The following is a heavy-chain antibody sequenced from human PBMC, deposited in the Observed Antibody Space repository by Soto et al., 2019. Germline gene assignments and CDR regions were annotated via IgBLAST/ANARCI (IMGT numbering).Heavy chain of an antibody. CDR1: GYSFTSYW. V-gene: IGHV5-10-1*01. CDR2: IDPSDSYT. D-gene: IGHD6-13*01. J-gene: IGHJ5*02. CDR3: ARHPYSSSWYSGGWFDP. Sequence: PGESLKISCKGSGYSFTSYWISWVRQMPGEGLEWMGRIDPSDSYTNYSPSFQGHVTISADKSISTAYLQWSSLKASDTAMYYCARHPYSSSWYSGGWFDPWGQGTLVTVSS.